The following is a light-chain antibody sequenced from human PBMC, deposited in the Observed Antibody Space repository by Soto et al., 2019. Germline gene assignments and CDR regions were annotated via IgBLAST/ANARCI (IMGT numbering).Light chain of an antibody. V-gene: IGKV1-12*01. CDR1: RAVNSW. CDR3: RQSYRTPT. CDR2: DVS. Sequence: DNQLTQSPSSISASVGDRVTITCRASRAVNSWLAWFQQKPGMAPKLVIYDVSSLQSGVPSRFSGSGSGTEFTLTISSLQPDDFATYYCRQSYRTPTFGQGTRLEIK. J-gene: IGKJ5*01.